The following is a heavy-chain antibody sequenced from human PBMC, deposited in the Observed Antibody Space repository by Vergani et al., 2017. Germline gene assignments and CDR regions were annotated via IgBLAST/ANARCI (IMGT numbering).Heavy chain of an antibody. D-gene: IGHD3-10*01. Sequence: QVQLLESGPGLLKPSETLSLTCSVSGYSITSGYYWGWIRQPPGRGLEWIGSIYHTGSAYYNPSLKSRVTVSGDTSMNQVSLKLNSVTAADPAVYYCVRTVALWFGETKDGGWFDPWGQGTLVTVTS. V-gene: IGHV4-38-2*01. CDR2: IYHTGSA. J-gene: IGHJ5*02. CDR1: GYSITSGYY. CDR3: VRTVALWFGETKDGGWFDP.